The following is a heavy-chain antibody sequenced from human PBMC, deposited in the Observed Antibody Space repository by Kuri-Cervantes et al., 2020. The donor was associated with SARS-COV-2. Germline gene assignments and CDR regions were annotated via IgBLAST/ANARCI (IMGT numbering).Heavy chain of an antibody. CDR3: ARVQDYYSNSQFDY. CDR1: GFTFSSYW. D-gene: IGHD4-11*01. V-gene: IGHV3-7*05. CDR2: IKQDGSEK. Sequence: GGSLRLSCAASGFTFSSYWMSWVRQAPGKGLEWVANIKQDGSEKNYVDSVKGRFTISRDNAKNSLYLQMNSLRAEDTAVCYCARVQDYYSNSQFDYWGQGTLVTVSS. J-gene: IGHJ4*02.